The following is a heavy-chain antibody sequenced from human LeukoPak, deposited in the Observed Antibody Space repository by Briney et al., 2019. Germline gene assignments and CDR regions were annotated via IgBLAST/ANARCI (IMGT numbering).Heavy chain of an antibody. D-gene: IGHD1-26*01. CDR3: TKDSGGTYFYYYYYMDV. Sequence: PGGSLRLSCAASGFTFSTYAMSWVRQAPGKGLEWVSAISAGGATIYYADSVKGRFTISRDNSKNTLYLQINSLRAEGTAVYYCTKDSGGTYFYYYYYMDVWGKGTTVTVSS. V-gene: IGHV3-23*01. CDR2: ISAGGATI. CDR1: GFTFSTYA. J-gene: IGHJ6*03.